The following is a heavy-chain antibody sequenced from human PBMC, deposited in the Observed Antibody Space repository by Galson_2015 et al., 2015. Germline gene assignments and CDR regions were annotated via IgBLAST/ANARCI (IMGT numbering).Heavy chain of an antibody. Sequence: SLRLSCAASGFTFSSYSMNWVRQAPGKGLEWVSSISSSSSYIYYADSVKGRFTISRDNAKNSLYLQMNSLRAEDTAVYYCARSVYGYCSSTSCYTEYYYYYMDVWGKGTTVTVSS. CDR1: GFTFSSYS. V-gene: IGHV3-21*01. CDR2: ISSSSSYI. J-gene: IGHJ6*03. CDR3: ARSVYGYCSSTSCYTEYYYYYMDV. D-gene: IGHD2-2*02.